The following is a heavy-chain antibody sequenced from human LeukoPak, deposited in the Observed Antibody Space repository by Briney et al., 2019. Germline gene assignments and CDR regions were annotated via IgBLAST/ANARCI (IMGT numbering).Heavy chain of an antibody. V-gene: IGHV3-23*01. CDR3: TKAGIAVPATPDY. D-gene: IGHD6-19*01. Sequence: GGSLRLSCAASGLTFSSYAMSWVRQAPGKGLEWVSAISGSGGSTYYADSVKGRFIISRDNAKNTPYLQMNSLRAEDTAVYYCTKAGIAVPATPDYWGQGTLVTVSS. J-gene: IGHJ4*02. CDR1: GLTFSSYA. CDR2: ISGSGGST.